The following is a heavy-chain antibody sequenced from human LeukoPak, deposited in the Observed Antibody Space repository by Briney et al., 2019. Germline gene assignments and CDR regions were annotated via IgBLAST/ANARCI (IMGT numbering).Heavy chain of an antibody. CDR2: IYYSGST. CDR3: ARDGGVWSDYFDY. V-gene: IGHV4-39*07. Sequence: SETLSLTCTVSGGSISSSYYWGWIRQPPGKGLEWIGSIYYSGSTNYNPSLKSRVTISVDTSKNQFSLKLSSVTAADTAVYYCARDGGVWSDYFDYWGQGTLVTVSS. CDR1: GGSISSSYY. J-gene: IGHJ4*02. D-gene: IGHD3-16*01.